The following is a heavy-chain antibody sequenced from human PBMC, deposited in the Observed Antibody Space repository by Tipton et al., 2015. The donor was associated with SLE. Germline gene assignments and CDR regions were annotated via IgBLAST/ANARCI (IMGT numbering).Heavy chain of an antibody. CDR3: ARRGWVDAFDI. J-gene: IGHJ3*02. D-gene: IGHD6-19*01. CDR2: IYSSGRA. Sequence: LRLSCTVSGGAISTFYWSWIRQSAGKGLEWIGRIYSSGRANYNPSLKSRVTMSVDTSRKQFSLKLTPVTAADTAVYYCARRGWVDAFDIWGQGTMVIVSS. CDR1: GGAISTFY. V-gene: IGHV4-4*07.